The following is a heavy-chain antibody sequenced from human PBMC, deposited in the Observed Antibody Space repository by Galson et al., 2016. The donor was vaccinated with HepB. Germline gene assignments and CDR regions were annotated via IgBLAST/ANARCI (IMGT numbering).Heavy chain of an antibody. CDR3: ARGSEILSGYYAC. J-gene: IGHJ4*02. D-gene: IGHD3-9*01. CDR2: IIPMLGTA. CDR1: GGTFNTYA. V-gene: IGHV1-69*13. Sequence: SVKVSCKASGGTFNTYAISWVRQAPGQGLEWLGGIIPMLGTATYAQKFQGRVTITADESTSTAYMDLSSLRSEDTALYYCARGSEILSGYYACWGQGTLMTVSS.